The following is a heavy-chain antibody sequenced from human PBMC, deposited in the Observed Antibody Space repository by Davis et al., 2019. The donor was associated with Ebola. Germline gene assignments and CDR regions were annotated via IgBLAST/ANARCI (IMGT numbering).Heavy chain of an antibody. V-gene: IGHV3-23*01. CDR2: ISGSGGST. D-gene: IGHD5-12*01. J-gene: IGHJ6*03. CDR1: GFTFSSYA. Sequence: PGGSLRLSCAASGFTFSSYAMSWVRQAPGKGLEWVSAISGSGGSTYYADSVKGRFTISRDNSKNTLYLQMNSLRAEDTAVYYCAKVPQEGIYKFGGYMDVWGKGTTVTVSS. CDR3: AKVPQEGIYKFGGYMDV.